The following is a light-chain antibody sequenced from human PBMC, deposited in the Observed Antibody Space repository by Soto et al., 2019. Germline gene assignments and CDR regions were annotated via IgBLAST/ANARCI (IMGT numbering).Light chain of an antibody. V-gene: IGLV2-14*01. J-gene: IGLJ1*01. CDR3: SSYTSSSTYV. CDR1: SSDVGGYNY. Sequence: QSALTQPASVSGSPGQSITISCTGTSSDVGGYNYVSWYQQHPGKAPKLIIYEVSNRPSGVSNRFFGSKSGNTASLTISGLQAEDEADYFCSSYTSSSTYVFGTGTKVTVL. CDR2: EVS.